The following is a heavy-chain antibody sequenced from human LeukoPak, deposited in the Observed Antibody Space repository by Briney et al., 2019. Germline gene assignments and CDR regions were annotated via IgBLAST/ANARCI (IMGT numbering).Heavy chain of an antibody. V-gene: IGHV6-1*01. CDR2: KTYRSKWYN. Sequence: SQALSLTCAISGDSVSSNSAAWNWIRQSPSRGLEWLVRKTYRSKWYNDYAVSVKSRITINPDTSKNQFSRQLNSVTPEDTAVYYCARMGYGSGTDWYFDYWGQGTLVTVCS. CDR3: ARMGYGSGTDWYFDY. J-gene: IGHJ4*02. D-gene: IGHD3-10*01. CDR1: GDSVSSNSAA.